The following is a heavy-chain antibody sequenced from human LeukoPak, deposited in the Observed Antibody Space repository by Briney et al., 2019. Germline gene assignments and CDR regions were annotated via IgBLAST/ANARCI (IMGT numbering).Heavy chain of an antibody. CDR1: GGSFSGYY. Sequence: SETLSLTCAVYGGSFSGYYWSWIRQPPGMGLEWIGYIYYSGSTFYSPSLKSRLTISLDTSKNQFSLELSSVTAADTAVYYCARGGGYSSSWYDYWGQGTLVTVSS. D-gene: IGHD6-13*01. CDR3: ARGGGYSSSWYDY. J-gene: IGHJ4*02. V-gene: IGHV4-59*01. CDR2: IYYSGST.